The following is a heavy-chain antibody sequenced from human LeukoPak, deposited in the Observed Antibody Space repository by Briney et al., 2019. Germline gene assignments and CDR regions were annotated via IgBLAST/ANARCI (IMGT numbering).Heavy chain of an antibody. D-gene: IGHD3-16*01. CDR1: GFTFSDYY. J-gene: IGHJ5*02. V-gene: IGHV3-11*04. CDR2: ISSSGSTI. Sequence: GGSLRLSCAASGFTFSDYYMSWIRQAPGKGLEWVSYISSSGSTIYYADSVKGRFTISRDNAKNSLYLQMNSLRAEDTAVYYCALKARNRNPYMITFGGPTSWGQGTLVTVSS. CDR3: ALKARNRNPYMITFGGPTS.